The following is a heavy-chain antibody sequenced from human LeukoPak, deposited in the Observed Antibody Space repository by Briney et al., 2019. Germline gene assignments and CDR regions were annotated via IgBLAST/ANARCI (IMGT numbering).Heavy chain of an antibody. CDR1: GFTFSGYD. Sequence: GGSLRLSCAASGFTFSGYDMSWVRRAPGKGLEWVSYTSSSSSTIYYADSVKSRFTISRDNAKNSLYLQMNSLRAEDTAVYYCARLRYYGMDVWGQGTTVTVSS. CDR3: ARLRYYGMDV. J-gene: IGHJ6*02. CDR2: TSSSSSTI. V-gene: IGHV3-48*04.